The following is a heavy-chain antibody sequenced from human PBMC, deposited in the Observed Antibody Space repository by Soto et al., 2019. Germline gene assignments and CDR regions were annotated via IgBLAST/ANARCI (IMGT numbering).Heavy chain of an antibody. CDR2: MNPNSGNT. CDR3: ARGRYYYDSSGYYLIGYYFDY. D-gene: IGHD3-22*01. J-gene: IGHJ4*02. Sequence: QVQLVQSGAEVKKPGASVKVSCKASGYTFTSYDINWVRQATGQGLEWMGWMNPNSGNTGYAQKFQGRVTMTRNTSISTAYMELSSLRSEDTAVYYCARGRYYYDSSGYYLIGYYFDYWGQGTLVTVSS. CDR1: GYTFTSYD. V-gene: IGHV1-8*01.